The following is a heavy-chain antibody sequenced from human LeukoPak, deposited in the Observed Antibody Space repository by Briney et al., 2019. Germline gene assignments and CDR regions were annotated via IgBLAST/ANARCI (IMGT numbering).Heavy chain of an antibody. Sequence: GGSLRVSCAASGFTFSSYWMNWVRQAPGKGLVWVSRIASDGSSTTYADSVKGRFTISRDNAKNTLYLQMNSLRAEDTAVYYCARRVVVPAAPYYFDYWGQGTLVTVSS. CDR2: IASDGSST. CDR1: GFTFSSYW. CDR3: ARRVVVPAAPYYFDY. J-gene: IGHJ4*02. D-gene: IGHD2-2*01. V-gene: IGHV3-74*01.